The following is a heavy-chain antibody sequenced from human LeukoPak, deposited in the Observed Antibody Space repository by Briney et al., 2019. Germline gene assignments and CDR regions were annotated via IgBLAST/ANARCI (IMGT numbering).Heavy chain of an antibody. CDR2: IWYDGSNK. CDR3: ASGELLYEALDY. CDR1: GFTFSSYG. Sequence: GRSLRLSCAASGFTFSSYGMHWVRQAPGKGLEWVAVIWYDGSNKYYADSVKGRFTISRDNSKNTLYLQMNSPRAEDTAVYYCASGELLYEALDYWGQGTLVTVSS. D-gene: IGHD1-26*01. V-gene: IGHV3-33*01. J-gene: IGHJ4*02.